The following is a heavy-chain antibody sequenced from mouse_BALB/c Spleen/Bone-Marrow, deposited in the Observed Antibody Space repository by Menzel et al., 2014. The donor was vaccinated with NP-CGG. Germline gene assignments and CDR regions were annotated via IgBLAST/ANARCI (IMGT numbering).Heavy chain of an antibody. CDR1: GFTFTDYY. Sequence: EVKVVESGGGLVQPGGSLRLSCATSGFTFTDYYMSWVRQPPGKALEWLGFIRNKANGYTTEYSASVKGRFTISRDNSQSIFYLQMNTLRAEDSATYYCAGRGVGRGGNFDVWGAGTTVTVSS. D-gene: IGHD4-1*01. CDR3: AGRGVGRGGNFDV. J-gene: IGHJ1*01. CDR2: IRNKANGYTT. V-gene: IGHV7-3*02.